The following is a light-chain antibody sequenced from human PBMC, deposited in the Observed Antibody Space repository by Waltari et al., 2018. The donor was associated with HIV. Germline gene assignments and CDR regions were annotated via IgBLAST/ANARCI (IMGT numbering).Light chain of an antibody. J-gene: IGKJ1*01. CDR1: QSISSW. CDR3: QQYNTFTWT. CDR2: KAS. V-gene: IGKV1-5*03. Sequence: DIQMTQSPSTLSASVGDRVTITCRASQSISSWLAWYKQKPRKDTKLLIYKASSLESGVPSMFSGSGSGTEFTLTISSLQPDDFATYYCQQYNTFTWTFGQGTKVEIK.